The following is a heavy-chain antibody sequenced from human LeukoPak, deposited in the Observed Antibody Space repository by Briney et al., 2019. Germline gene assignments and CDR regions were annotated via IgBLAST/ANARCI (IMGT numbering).Heavy chain of an antibody. D-gene: IGHD6-13*01. CDR2: INPNSGGT. CDR3: ARDSPYSSSWYTPPGMNV. Sequence: ASVKVPCKASGYTFTGYYMHWVRQAPGQGLEWMGWINPNSGGTNYAQKFQGRVTMTRDTSISTAYMELSRLRSDDTAVYYCARDSPYSSSWYTPPGMNVWGQGTTVTVSS. V-gene: IGHV1-2*02. J-gene: IGHJ6*02. CDR1: GYTFTGYY.